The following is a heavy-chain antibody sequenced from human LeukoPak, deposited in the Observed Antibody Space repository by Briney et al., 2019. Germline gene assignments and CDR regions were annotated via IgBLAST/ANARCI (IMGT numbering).Heavy chain of an antibody. Sequence: SETLSLTCTVSGGSISNYYWSWIRQPPGKGLEWIGYIYYSGSTNYNPSLKSRVTISVDTSKNQFSLKLNSVTAADTAVYYCARRAYGSGSCNRYYFDYWGQGTLVAVSS. CDR1: GGSISNYY. J-gene: IGHJ4*02. CDR2: IYYSGST. CDR3: ARRAYGSGSCNRYYFDY. D-gene: IGHD3-10*01. V-gene: IGHV4-59*08.